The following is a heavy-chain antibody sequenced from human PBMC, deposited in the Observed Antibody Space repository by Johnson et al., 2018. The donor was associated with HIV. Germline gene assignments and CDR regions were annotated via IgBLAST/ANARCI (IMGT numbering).Heavy chain of an antibody. CDR2: LRYDGSNK. CDR1: GFSFSSYG. V-gene: IGHV3-30*02. CDR3: ARAQRRWDITIFGVVDDAFDI. Sequence: QVQLVESGGGVVQPGGSLRLSCAVSGFSFSSYGMHWVRQAPGKGLEWVACLRYDGSNKYYADSVTGRFTISRDNSKNTLYLQTNSLRAEDTAVQYCARAQRRWDITIFGVVDDAFDIWGQGTLVTVSS. J-gene: IGHJ3*02. D-gene: IGHD3-3*01.